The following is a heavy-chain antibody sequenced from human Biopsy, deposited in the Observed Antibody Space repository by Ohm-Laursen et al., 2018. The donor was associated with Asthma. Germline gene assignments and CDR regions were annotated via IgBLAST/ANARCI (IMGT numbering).Heavy chain of an antibody. Sequence: PLRLSCAASGFTFRNFGMHWVRQAPGKGLEWVALISSDVREWYADSVKGRFTISRDNSKNTLDLQMNSLRGDDTAVYYCVRWRSGYPDHYSDFWGLGTLVTVSS. D-gene: IGHD2-21*01. V-gene: IGHV3-30*03. CDR3: VRWRSGYPDHYSDF. J-gene: IGHJ4*02. CDR1: GFTFRNFG. CDR2: ISSDVRE.